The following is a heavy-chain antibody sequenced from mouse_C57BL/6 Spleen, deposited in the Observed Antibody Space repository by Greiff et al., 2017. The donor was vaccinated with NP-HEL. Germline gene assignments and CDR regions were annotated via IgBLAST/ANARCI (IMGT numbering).Heavy chain of an antibody. CDR3: ARQTVYGRFAY. CDR1: GFTFSDYG. Sequence: VQLKESGGGLVKPGGSLKLSCAASGFTFSDYGMHWVRQAPGKGLEWVAYISRGSSTIYYEDTVKGRFTISRDNAKNTLFLQMTSMRSEDTAMYYCARQTVYGRFAYWGQGTLVTVSA. V-gene: IGHV5-17*01. J-gene: IGHJ3*01. D-gene: IGHD1-2*01. CDR2: ISRGSSTI.